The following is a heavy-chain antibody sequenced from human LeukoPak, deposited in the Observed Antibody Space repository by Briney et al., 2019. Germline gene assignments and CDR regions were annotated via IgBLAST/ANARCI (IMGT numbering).Heavy chain of an antibody. CDR1: GFTVSSKY. Sequence: GGSLRLSCAASGFTVSSKYMSWVRQAPGKGLEWVSIIYSGGSTYYADSVKGRFTISRDNSKNTLYLQMNSLRAEDTAVYYCAKDRTYPDWGSYYFDYWGQGTLVTVSS. CDR3: AKDRTYPDWGSYYFDY. V-gene: IGHV3-53*01. D-gene: IGHD7-27*01. J-gene: IGHJ4*02. CDR2: IYSGGST.